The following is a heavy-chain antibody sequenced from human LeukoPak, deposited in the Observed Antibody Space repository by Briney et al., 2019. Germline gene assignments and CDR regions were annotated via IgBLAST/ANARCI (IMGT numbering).Heavy chain of an antibody. CDR2: IYYSGST. Sequence: SETLSLTCTVSGGSISSYYWSWIRQPPGKGLERIGYIYYSGSTNYNPSLKSRVTISVDTSKNQFSLKLSSVTAADTAVYYCARDALSYYYGMDVWGQGTTVTVSS. CDR3: ARDALSYYYGMDV. CDR1: GGSISSYY. V-gene: IGHV4-59*01. J-gene: IGHJ6*02.